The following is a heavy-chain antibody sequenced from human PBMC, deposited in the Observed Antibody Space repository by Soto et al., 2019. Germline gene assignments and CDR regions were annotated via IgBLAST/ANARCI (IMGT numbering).Heavy chain of an antibody. D-gene: IGHD5-18*01. V-gene: IGHV3-33*01. Sequence: GGSLRLSCAASGFTFNTYAMDWVRQAPGKGLEWVAVIWNDGSSKYYADSVKGRFTISRDTSKNTLYLQMNSLRAEDTAVYYCARDLGGSYGPFDYWGQGTLVTVSS. CDR1: GFTFNTYA. J-gene: IGHJ4*02. CDR2: IWNDGSSK. CDR3: ARDLGGSYGPFDY.